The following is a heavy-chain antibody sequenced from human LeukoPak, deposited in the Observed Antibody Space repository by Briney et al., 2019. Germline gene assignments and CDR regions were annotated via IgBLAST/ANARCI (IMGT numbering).Heavy chain of an antibody. V-gene: IGHV1-69*13. J-gene: IGHJ6*03. CDR1: GGTFSSYA. CDR2: IIPIFGTA. D-gene: IGHD2-2*01. CDR3: ARVGAMGPYYYYMDV. Sequence: ASVKVSCKASGGTFSSYAISWVRQAPGQGLEWMGGIIPIFGTANYAQKFQGRVTITADESTSTAYMELSSLRSEDTAVYCCARVGAMGPYYYYMDVWGKGTTVTVSS.